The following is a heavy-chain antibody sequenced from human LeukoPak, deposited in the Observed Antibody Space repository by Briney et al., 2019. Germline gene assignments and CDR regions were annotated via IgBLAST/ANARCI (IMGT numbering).Heavy chain of an antibody. D-gene: IGHD2-15*01. V-gene: IGHV4-34*01. CDR3: ARRLLGYCSGGSCYSGYFQH. Sequence: GSLRLSCAASGFTFSTFAMIWVRQPPGKGLEWIGEINHSGSTNSNPSLKSRVTISVDTSKNQFSLKLSSVTAADTAMYYCARRLLGYCSGGSCYSGYFQHWGQGTLVTVSS. J-gene: IGHJ1*01. CDR2: INHSGST. CDR1: GFTFSTFA.